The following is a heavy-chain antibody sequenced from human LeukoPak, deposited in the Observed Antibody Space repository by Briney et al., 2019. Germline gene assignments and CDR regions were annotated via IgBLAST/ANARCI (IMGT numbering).Heavy chain of an antibody. D-gene: IGHD1-1*01. J-gene: IGHJ5*02. CDR1: GGSISGHY. Sequence: SETLSLTCTVSGGSISGHYWSWIRQPPGKGLEWIGYIYYSGSTNYNPSLKSRVTISVDTSKNQFSLNLSSVTAADTAVYYCARYQLLYWFDPWGQGTLVTVSS. CDR3: ARYQLLYWFDP. CDR2: IYYSGST. V-gene: IGHV4-59*11.